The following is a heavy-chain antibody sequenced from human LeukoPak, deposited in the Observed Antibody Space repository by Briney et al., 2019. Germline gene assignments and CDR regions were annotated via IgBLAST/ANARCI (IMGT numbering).Heavy chain of an antibody. Sequence: GGSLRLSCAASGFTFSSYSMNWVRQAPGKGLEWVSSISSSSSYKYYADSVKGRFTISRDNAKDSLYLQMNSLTAEDTAVYYCARDEGGSGWYPSYCYSVLWGGGTLVTASS. CDR2: ISSSSSYK. J-gene: IGHJ2*01. CDR3: ARDEGGSGWYPSYCYSVL. CDR1: GFTFSSYS. V-gene: IGHV3-21*01. D-gene: IGHD6-13*01.